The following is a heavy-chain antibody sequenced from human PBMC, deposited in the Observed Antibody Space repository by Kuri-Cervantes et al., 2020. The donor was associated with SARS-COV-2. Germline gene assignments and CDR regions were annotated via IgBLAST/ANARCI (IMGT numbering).Heavy chain of an antibody. CDR1: GGTFSSYA. CDR3: ARGDYYDILTDYYYYYMDV. Sequence: ASVKVSCKASGGTFSSYAISWVRQAPGQGLEWMGWISAYNGNTNYAQKLQGRVTMTTDTSTSTAYMELRSLRSDDTAVYYCARGDYYDILTDYYYYYMDVWGKGTTVTVSS. V-gene: IGHV1-18*01. J-gene: IGHJ6*03. CDR2: ISAYNGNT. D-gene: IGHD3-9*01.